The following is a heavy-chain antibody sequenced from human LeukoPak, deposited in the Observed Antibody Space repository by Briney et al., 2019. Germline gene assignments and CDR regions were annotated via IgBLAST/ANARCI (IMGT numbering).Heavy chain of an antibody. CDR2: ISSSGSPI. V-gene: IGHV3-48*03. D-gene: IGHD5-24*01. CDR1: GFTFSSYE. Sequence: GGSLSLSCTASGFTFSSYEMNWVRQAPGKGLEWVSDISSSGSPIYYADSVKGRFTVSRDNAKNSLYLQMSSLRAEDTAVYYCARTMAFWGQGTLVAVSS. J-gene: IGHJ4*02. CDR3: ARTMAF.